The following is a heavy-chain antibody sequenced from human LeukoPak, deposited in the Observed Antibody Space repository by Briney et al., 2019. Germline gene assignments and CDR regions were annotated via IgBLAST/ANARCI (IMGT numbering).Heavy chain of an antibody. Sequence: PGGSLRLSCAASGFTFNNYAMTWVRQGPGKGLEWVSTISGSGDSTHYADSVKGRFTISRDNSKNTLYLQMNSLRVEDTAVYYCVKGCSYTSCYTSDYWGQGNLVTVSS. J-gene: IGHJ4*02. V-gene: IGHV3-23*01. CDR3: VKGCSYTSCYTSDY. D-gene: IGHD2-2*02. CDR1: GFTFNNYA. CDR2: ISGSGDST.